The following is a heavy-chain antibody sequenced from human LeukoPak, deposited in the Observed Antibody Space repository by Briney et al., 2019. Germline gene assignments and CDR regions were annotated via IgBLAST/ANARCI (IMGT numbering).Heavy chain of an antibody. CDR3: AKDQRFGDLDDY. CDR1: GFIFINYA. D-gene: IGHD3-10*01. Sequence: GGSLRLSCAASGFIFINYAMSWVRQAPGKGLEWVSSISGTGVTAYYADSVKGRFAISKDNSKNTLYLQMSSLRAEDTALYYCAKDQRFGDLDDYRGQGTLVTVSS. V-gene: IGHV3-23*01. J-gene: IGHJ4*02. CDR2: ISGTGVTA.